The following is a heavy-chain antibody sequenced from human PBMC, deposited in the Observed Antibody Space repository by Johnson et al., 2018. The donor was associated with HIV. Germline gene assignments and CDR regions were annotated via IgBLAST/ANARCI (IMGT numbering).Heavy chain of an antibody. Sequence: MLLVESGGGVVQPGRSLRLSCAASGFTFSSYWMSWVRQSPGTGLEWVANIKQDGSAHSYVDSVKGRFTISRDNAKNSLYLQMNSLRAEETAVYYFARGDTAMGYDAFDIWGQGTMVTVSS. CDR3: ARGDTAMGYDAFDI. CDR2: IKQDGSAH. J-gene: IGHJ3*02. V-gene: IGHV3-7*04. D-gene: IGHD5-18*01. CDR1: GFTFSSYW.